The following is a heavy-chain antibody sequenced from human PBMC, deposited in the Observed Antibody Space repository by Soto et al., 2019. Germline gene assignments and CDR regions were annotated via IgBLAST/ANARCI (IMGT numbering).Heavy chain of an antibody. CDR3: ARDQVDYGDYYYYGMDV. D-gene: IGHD4-17*01. V-gene: IGHV4-59*12. J-gene: IGHJ6*02. CDR2: IYYSGST. CDR1: GGSISSYY. Sequence: PSETLSLTCTVSGGSISSYYWSWIRQPPGKGLEWIGYIYYSGSTYYNPSLKSRVTISVDTSKNQFSLKLSSVTAADTAVYYCARDQVDYGDYYYYGMDVWGQGTTVTVSS.